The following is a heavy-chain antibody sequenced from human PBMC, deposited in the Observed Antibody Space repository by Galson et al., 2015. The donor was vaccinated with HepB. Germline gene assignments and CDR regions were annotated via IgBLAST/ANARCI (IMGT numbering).Heavy chain of an antibody. CDR1: GFTFSSYG. V-gene: IGHV3-33*08. J-gene: IGHJ4*02. CDR3: TRRGAYCGSDCYAFDS. CDR2: IWYDGSNK. Sequence: SLRLSCAASGFTFSSYGMHWVRQAPGKGLEWVAVIWYDGSNKYYADSVKGRFTISRDNSKNTLYLQMNSLRAEDTAVYYCTRRGAYCGSDCYAFDSWGQGTLVTVSS. D-gene: IGHD2-21*02.